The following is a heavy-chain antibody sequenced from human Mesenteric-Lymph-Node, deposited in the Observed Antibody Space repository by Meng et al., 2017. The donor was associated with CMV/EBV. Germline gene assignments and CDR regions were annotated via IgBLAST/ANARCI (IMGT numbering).Heavy chain of an antibody. CDR2: IYYSGST. D-gene: IGHD2-2*01. J-gene: IGHJ4*02. CDR3: ARGLWATRPGGGY. Sequence: WVRQAPGKGLEWIGSIYYSGSTYYNPSLKSRVTISVDTSKNQFSLKLSSVTAADTAVYYCARGLWATRPGGGYWGQGTLVTVSS. V-gene: IGHV4-39*07.